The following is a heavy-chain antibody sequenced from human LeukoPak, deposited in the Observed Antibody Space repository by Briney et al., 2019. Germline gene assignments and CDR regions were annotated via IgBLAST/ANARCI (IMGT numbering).Heavy chain of an antibody. D-gene: IGHD7-27*01. CDR1: GFTFSSYW. CDR2: IKQDGSEK. CDR3: ARAGEHAGRPQIGDAFDI. V-gene: IGHV3-7*01. Sequence: PGGALRLSCAASGFTFSSYWMSWVRQAPGKGLEWVANIKQDGSEKYYVDSVKGRFTISRDNAKNSLYLQMNSLRAEDTAVYYCARAGEHAGRPQIGDAFDIWGQGTMVTVSS. J-gene: IGHJ3*02.